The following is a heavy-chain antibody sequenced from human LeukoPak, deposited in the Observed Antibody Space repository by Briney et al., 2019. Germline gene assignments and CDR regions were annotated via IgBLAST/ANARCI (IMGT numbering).Heavy chain of an antibody. CDR1: GFTFSTYG. D-gene: IGHD2-2*01. CDR2: IRYDGSNK. CDR3: AKDSYRYCSSASCYGGFDY. V-gene: IGHV3-30*02. J-gene: IGHJ4*02. Sequence: GGSLRLSCAASGFTFSTYGMHWVRQAPGKGLEWVAFIRYDGSNKYYADSVKGRFTISRDNSKNTLYLQMNSLRAEDTAVYYCAKDSYRYCSSASCYGGFDYWGQGTLVTVSS.